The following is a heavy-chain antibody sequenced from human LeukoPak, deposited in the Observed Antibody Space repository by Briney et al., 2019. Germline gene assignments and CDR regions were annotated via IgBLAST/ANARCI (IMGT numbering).Heavy chain of an antibody. D-gene: IGHD1-14*01. CDR3: ARRGSGASLEYYFDL. Sequence: PSETLSLTCTVPGGSISSYYWSWIRQPPGKGLEYIGYIYYSGNTNSNPSLNSRVTISVDTSKNQFSLRLSSVTAADTAVYYCARRGSGASLEYYFDLWGRGTLVTVSS. J-gene: IGHJ2*01. CDR2: IYYSGNT. V-gene: IGHV4-59*08. CDR1: GGSISSYY.